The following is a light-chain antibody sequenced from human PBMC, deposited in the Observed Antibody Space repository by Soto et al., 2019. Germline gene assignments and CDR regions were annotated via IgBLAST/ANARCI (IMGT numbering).Light chain of an antibody. CDR1: QSVSSN. J-gene: IGKJ1*01. V-gene: IGKV3-15*01. CDR2: GAS. Sequence: EIVMTQSPATLSVSPGERATLSCRASQSVSSNLAWYQQKPGQAPRLLIHGASVRATSLLARFSGSGSGTEFTLTISSLQPDDFATYYCQQYNSQWTFGQGTKVDI. CDR3: QQYNSQWT.